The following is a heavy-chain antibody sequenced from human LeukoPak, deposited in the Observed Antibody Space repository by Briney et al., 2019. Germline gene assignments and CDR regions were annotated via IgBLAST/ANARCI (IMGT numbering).Heavy chain of an antibody. CDR2: IYYSGST. D-gene: IGHD3-22*01. Sequence: NPSETLSLTCTVSGGSISSYYWSWIRQPPGKGLEWIGNIYYSGSTYCNPSLKSRVTISVDTSKNQFSLNLSSVTAADTAVYYCARAIYDSSGYYRNFDYWGQGTLVTVSS. V-gene: IGHV4-59*08. J-gene: IGHJ4*02. CDR1: GGSISSYY. CDR3: ARAIYDSSGYYRNFDY.